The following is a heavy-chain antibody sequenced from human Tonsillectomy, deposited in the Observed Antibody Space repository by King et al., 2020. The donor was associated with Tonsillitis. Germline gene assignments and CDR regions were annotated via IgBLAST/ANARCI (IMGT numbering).Heavy chain of an antibody. CDR2: IYHSGST. CDR3: ARVFCSGDNCYSLDVFDY. V-gene: IGHV4-31*11. CDR1: GGSISSGRYF. Sequence: VQLQESGPGLVKPLQTLSLTCAVSGGSISSGRYFWSWIRQHPGRGLEWIGYIYHSGSTYYIPSLKSRVTMSVDTSKNQFSLELTSVTAADTAVYYCARVFCSGDNCYSLDVFDYWGQGTLVTVSS. J-gene: IGHJ4*02. D-gene: IGHD2-15*01.